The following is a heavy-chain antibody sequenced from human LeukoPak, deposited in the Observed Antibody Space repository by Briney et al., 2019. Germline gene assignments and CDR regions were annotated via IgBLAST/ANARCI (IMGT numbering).Heavy chain of an antibody. CDR2: ISSSRSYI. CDR1: GFTFSSYS. D-gene: IGHD3-3*01. V-gene: IGHV3-21*01. J-gene: IGHJ2*01. CDR3: ARAKPRFNWYFDL. Sequence: GGSLRLSCAASGFTFSSYSMNWVRQAPGKGLEWVSYISSSRSYIYYADSVKGRFTISRDNAKNSLYLQMNSLRAEDTAVYYCARAKPRFNWYFDLWGRGTLVTVSS.